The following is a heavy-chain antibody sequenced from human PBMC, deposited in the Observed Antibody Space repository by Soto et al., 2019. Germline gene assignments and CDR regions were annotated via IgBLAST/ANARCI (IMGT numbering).Heavy chain of an antibody. Sequence: PSETLSLTCTVSGGSISSGGYYWSWIRQHPGKGLEWIGYIYYSGSTYYNPSLKSRVTISVDTSKNQFSLKLSSVTAADTAVYYCARVVAAHSYFDYWGQGXLVTVYS. D-gene: IGHD6-6*01. J-gene: IGHJ4*02. V-gene: IGHV4-31*03. CDR1: GGSISSGGYY. CDR2: IYYSGST. CDR3: ARVVAAHSYFDY.